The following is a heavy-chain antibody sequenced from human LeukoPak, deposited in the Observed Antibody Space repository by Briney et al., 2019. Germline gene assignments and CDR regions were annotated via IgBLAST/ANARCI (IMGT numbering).Heavy chain of an antibody. CDR1: GFTFNNAW. V-gene: IGHV3-15*01. CDR2: IKSKTDGETT. CDR3: ASAHYGSGTYYNLF. J-gene: IGHJ4*02. D-gene: IGHD3-10*01. Sequence: PGGSLTRSCAASGFTFNNAWMSWVRKAPGKGLEWVGRIKSKTDGETTDYAAPVKGRFTISRDDSKNTVFLQMNSLKTEDTAVYYCASAHYGSGTYYNLFWGQGTLVTVSS.